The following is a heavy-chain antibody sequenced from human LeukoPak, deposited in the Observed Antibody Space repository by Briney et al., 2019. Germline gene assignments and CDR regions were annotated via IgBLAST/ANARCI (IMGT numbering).Heavy chain of an antibody. J-gene: IGHJ4*02. Sequence: GGSLRPSCASSGFTFSFYWMHWVRQAPGKGLVWVSRINNDGRSTSYAGSVKGRFTISRDNAKNTLYLQMNSLRAEDTAVYYCARDNEYCTGGTCRLDHWGQGALVTVSS. D-gene: IGHD2-15*01. CDR2: INNDGRST. CDR1: GFTFSFYW. V-gene: IGHV3-74*01. CDR3: ARDNEYCTGGTCRLDH.